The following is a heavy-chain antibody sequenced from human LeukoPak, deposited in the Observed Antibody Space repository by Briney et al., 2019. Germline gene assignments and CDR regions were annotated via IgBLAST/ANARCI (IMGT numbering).Heavy chain of an antibody. J-gene: IGHJ2*01. CDR2: SSGSGAST. Sequence: PGGSLRLSCEASGFIFSRDSMNWVRQSPGRGLQYVSSSSGSGASTHYADSVKGRFTISRDNSRNTLFLEMSSLRAEDSALYYCAKDRAPYGSGGGEDYFDLWGRGTLVTVSS. V-gene: IGHV3-23*01. D-gene: IGHD3-10*01. CDR1: GFIFSRDS. CDR3: AKDRAPYGSGGGEDYFDL.